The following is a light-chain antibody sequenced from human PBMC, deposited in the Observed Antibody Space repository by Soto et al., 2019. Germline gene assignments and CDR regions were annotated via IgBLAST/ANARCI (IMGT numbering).Light chain of an antibody. Sequence: SYELTQPPSVSVSPGQTASITCSGDKLGDKYACWYQQKPGQSPVLVIYKDSKRPSGIPERFSGSNSGNTATLTISGTQAMDEADYYCQAWDSSLVVFVGGTKLTVL. CDR3: QAWDSSLVV. CDR2: KDS. V-gene: IGLV3-1*01. J-gene: IGLJ2*01. CDR1: KLGDKY.